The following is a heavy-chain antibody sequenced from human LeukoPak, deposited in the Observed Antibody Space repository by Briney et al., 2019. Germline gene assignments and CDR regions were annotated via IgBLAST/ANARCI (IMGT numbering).Heavy chain of an antibody. CDR2: IKSKTDGVAT. D-gene: IGHD2-2*02. V-gene: IGHV3-15*01. CDR3: TTDLGGVVPAAIRYYYYYMDV. J-gene: IGHJ6*03. CDR1: GVTFSNAW. Sequence: GGSLRLSCAASGVTFSNAWMSWVRQAPGKGLEWVGRIKSKTDGVATDYAAPVKGRFTISRDASKNTLYLQMNSMKTEDTAVYYCTTDLGGVVPAAIRYYYYYMDVRGKGTTVTVSS.